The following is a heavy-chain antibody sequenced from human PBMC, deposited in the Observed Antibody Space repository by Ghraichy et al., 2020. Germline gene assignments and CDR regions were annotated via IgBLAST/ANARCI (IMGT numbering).Heavy chain of an antibody. Sequence: GGSLRLSCAASGFDFEEYAMHWVRQFPGKGLEWVSGISWNSDKIGYADSVKGRFTISRADAKNSLYLQMHSLRPEDTALYYFVKDTGVYRYGLFDYWGQGTLVTVSS. D-gene: IGHD5-18*01. CDR1: GFDFEEYA. V-gene: IGHV3-9*01. CDR3: VKDTGVYRYGLFDY. CDR2: ISWNSDKI. J-gene: IGHJ4*02.